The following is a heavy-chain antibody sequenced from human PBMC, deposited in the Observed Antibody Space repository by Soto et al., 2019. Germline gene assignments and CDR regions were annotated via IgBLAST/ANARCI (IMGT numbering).Heavy chain of an antibody. V-gene: IGHV2-26*01. CDR2: IFSNDEK. Sequence: QVTLKESGPVLVKPTETLTLTCTVSGFSLSNARMGVRWIRQPPGKALEWLAHIFSNDEKSYSTSLKSRLTISKDTSRSQVVITMTNMDPVDTATYYCARIRRVRDYVLGSYLYYLDYWCQVTLVTVSS. CDR3: ARIRRVRDYVLGSYLYYLDY. CDR1: GFSLSNARMG. J-gene: IGHJ4*02. D-gene: IGHD3-16*01.